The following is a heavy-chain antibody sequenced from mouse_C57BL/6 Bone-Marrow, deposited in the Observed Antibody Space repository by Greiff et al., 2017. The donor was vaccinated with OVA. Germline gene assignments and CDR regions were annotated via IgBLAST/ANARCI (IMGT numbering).Heavy chain of an antibody. V-gene: IGHV3-6*01. CDR3: ARGEGAMDY. CDR2: ISYDGSN. J-gene: IGHJ4*01. CDR1: GYSITSGYY. Sequence: EVQLKESGPGLVKPSQSLSLTCSVTGYSITSGYYWNWIRQFPGNKLEWMGYISYDGSNNYNPSLKNRISITRDTSKNQFFLKLNSVTTEDTATYYCARGEGAMDYWGQGTSVTVSS.